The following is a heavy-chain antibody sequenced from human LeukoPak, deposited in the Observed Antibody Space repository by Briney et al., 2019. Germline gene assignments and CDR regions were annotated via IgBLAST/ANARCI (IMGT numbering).Heavy chain of an antibody. CDR1: GFTLSDYW. CDR2: INPDGSST. D-gene: IGHD6-6*01. J-gene: IGHJ4*02. CDR3: VRSTAVLPFDY. V-gene: IGHV3-74*01. Sequence: GGSLRLSCAASGFTLSDYWMHWVPQGPGKGLVWVSRINPDGSSTNDADFVKGRFTISRDNAKNTLNLQMNSLRAEDTAVYYCVRSTAVLPFDYWGQGIPVTVSS.